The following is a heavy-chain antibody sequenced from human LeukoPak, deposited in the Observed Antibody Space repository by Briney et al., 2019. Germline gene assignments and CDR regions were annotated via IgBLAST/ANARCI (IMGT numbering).Heavy chain of an antibody. Sequence: SETLSLTCTVSGGSISSSSYYWGWIRQPPGKGLEWIGSIYYSGSTYYNPSLKSRVTISVDMSKNQFSLKLSSVTAADTAVYYCARHYPWFGELLGYFDYWGQGTLVTVSS. CDR2: IYYSGST. J-gene: IGHJ4*02. CDR3: ARHYPWFGELLGYFDY. D-gene: IGHD3-10*01. CDR1: GGSISSSSYY. V-gene: IGHV4-39*01.